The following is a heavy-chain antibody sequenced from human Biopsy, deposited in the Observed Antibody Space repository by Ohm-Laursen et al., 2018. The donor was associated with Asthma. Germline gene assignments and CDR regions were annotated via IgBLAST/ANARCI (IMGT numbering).Heavy chain of an antibody. CDR1: GFTVSRDH. Sequence: SLRLSCAASGFTVSRDHMFWVRQAPGKGLEGVSVIYSGGTSDTADSVRGRFTISRDFYKNTLYLQMDSLRAEDTAVYYCARGDSSGWSHYYFDYWGQGTLVTVSS. J-gene: IGHJ4*02. CDR2: IYSGGTS. CDR3: ARGDSSGWSHYYFDY. V-gene: IGHV3-53*01. D-gene: IGHD6-19*01.